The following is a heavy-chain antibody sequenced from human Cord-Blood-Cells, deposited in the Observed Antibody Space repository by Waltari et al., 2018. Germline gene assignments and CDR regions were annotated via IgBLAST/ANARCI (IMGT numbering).Heavy chain of an antibody. Sequence: QVQLVQSGAEVKKPGASVKVSCQASGYPFTGYYMPWVRQAPGQGLEWMGRINPNSGGTNYAQKFQGRVTMTRDTSISTAYMELSRLRSDDTAVYYCARVKIYGLYGMDVWGQGTTVTVSS. J-gene: IGHJ6*02. D-gene: IGHD4-17*01. CDR1: GYPFTGYY. CDR2: INPNSGGT. V-gene: IGHV1-2*06. CDR3: ARVKIYGLYGMDV.